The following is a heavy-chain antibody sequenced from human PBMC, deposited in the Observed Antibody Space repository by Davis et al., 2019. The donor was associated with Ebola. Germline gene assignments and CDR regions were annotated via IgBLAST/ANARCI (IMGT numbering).Heavy chain of an antibody. Sequence: PSETLSLTCAVYGGSFSGYYWSWIRQPPGKGLEWIGEINHSGSTNYNPSLKSRVTISVDTSKNQFSLKLSSVTAADTAVYYCARGPHSDRIAAAVFDYWGQGTLVTVSS. CDR1: GGSFSGYY. CDR3: ARGPHSDRIAAAVFDY. J-gene: IGHJ4*02. V-gene: IGHV4-34*01. D-gene: IGHD6-13*01. CDR2: INHSGST.